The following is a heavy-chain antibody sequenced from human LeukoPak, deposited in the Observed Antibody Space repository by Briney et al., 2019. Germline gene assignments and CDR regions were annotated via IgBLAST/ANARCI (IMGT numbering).Heavy chain of an antibody. CDR3: ARGEADFSSGWFLGYYYYYMDV. CDR1: GFTFSSYW. D-gene: IGHD6-19*01. V-gene: IGHV3-7*01. Sequence: GGSLRLSCAASGFTFSSYWMSWVHQAPGKGLEWVANIKEDGSEKYYVDSVKGRFTISRDNAKNSLYLQMNSLRAEDTAVYYCARGEADFSSGWFLGYYYYYMDVWGKGTTVTVSS. J-gene: IGHJ6*03. CDR2: IKEDGSEK.